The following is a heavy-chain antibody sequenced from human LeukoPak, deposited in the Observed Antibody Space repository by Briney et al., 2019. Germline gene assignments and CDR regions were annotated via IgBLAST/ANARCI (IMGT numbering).Heavy chain of an antibody. CDR1: GFTFSSYS. CDR2: ISSSGSTI. J-gene: IGHJ4*02. Sequence: PGGSLRLSCAASGFTFSSYSMNWVRQAPGKGLEWVSYISSSGSTIYYADSVKGRFTISRDNAKNSLYLQMNSLRAEDTAVYYCARVMTTVVTPVDYWGQGTLVTVSS. CDR3: ARVMTTVVTPVDY. V-gene: IGHV3-48*04. D-gene: IGHD4-23*01.